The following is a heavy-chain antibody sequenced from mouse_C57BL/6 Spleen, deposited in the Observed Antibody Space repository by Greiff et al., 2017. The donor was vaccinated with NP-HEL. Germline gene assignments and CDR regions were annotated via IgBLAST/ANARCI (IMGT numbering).Heavy chain of an antibody. CDR2: IYPRSGNT. V-gene: IGHV1-81*01. CDR1: GYTFTSYG. D-gene: IGHD1-1*01. CDR3: ARDGSSLVAMDY. Sequence: VQLQQSGAELARPGASVKLSCKASGYTFTSYGISWVKQRTGQGLEWIGEIYPRSGNTYYNEKFKGKATLTADKSSSTAYMELRSLTSEDSAVYFCARDGSSLVAMDYWGKGTSVTVAS. J-gene: IGHJ4*01.